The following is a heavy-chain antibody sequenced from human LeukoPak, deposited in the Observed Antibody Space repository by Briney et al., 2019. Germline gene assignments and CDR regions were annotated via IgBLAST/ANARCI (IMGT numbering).Heavy chain of an antibody. J-gene: IGHJ6*03. D-gene: IGHD1-26*01. CDR2: IYTSGST. Sequence: SETLSLTCTVSGGSISSYYWSWIRQPAGKGLEWIGRIYTSGSTNYNPSLKSRVTMSVDTSKNQFSLKLSSVTAADTAVYYCARVGGFEWELPYYYYYMDVWGKGTTVTASS. V-gene: IGHV4-4*07. CDR1: GGSISSYY. CDR3: ARVGGFEWELPYYYYYMDV.